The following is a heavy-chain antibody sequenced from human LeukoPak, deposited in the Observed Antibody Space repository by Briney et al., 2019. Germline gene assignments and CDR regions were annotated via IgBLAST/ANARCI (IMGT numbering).Heavy chain of an antibody. Sequence: ASVKVSCKASGYTFTGYYMHRVRQAPGQGLEWMGWINPNSGGTNYTQKFQGRVTMTRDTSISTAYMELSRLRSDDTAVYYCARWQWNAFDIWGQGTMVAISS. CDR3: ARWQWNAFDI. D-gene: IGHD4-23*01. CDR2: INPNSGGT. V-gene: IGHV1-2*02. J-gene: IGHJ3*02. CDR1: GYTFTGYY.